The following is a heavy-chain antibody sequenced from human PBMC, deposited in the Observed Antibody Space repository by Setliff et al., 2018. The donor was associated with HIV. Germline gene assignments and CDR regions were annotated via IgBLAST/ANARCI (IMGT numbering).Heavy chain of an antibody. V-gene: IGHV3-48*01. J-gene: IGHJ3*02. CDR1: GFTFDSYS. Sequence: GGSLRLSCATSGFTFDSYSIIWVRQAPGKGLEWVSYISGLGGGTIYYADSVRGRFTISRDDAEKSVYLQMNGLRAEDTAVYYCAKVRVDIGRAFDIWGQGTMVTVSS. CDR2: ISGLGGGTI. D-gene: IGHD5-12*01. CDR3: AKVRVDIGRAFDI.